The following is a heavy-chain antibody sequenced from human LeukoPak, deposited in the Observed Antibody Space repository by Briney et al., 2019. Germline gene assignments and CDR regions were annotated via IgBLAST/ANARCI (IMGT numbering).Heavy chain of an antibody. CDR2: IYYSGST. CDR1: GGSISSGGYC. J-gene: IGHJ4*02. CDR3: ARAGKQQLPHY. Sequence: SQTLSLTCTVSGGSISSGGYCWSWIRQHPGKGLEWIGYIYYSGSTYYNPSLKSRVTISVDTSKNQFSLKLSSVTAADTAVYYCARAGKQQLPHYWGQGTLVTVSS. V-gene: IGHV4-31*03. D-gene: IGHD6-13*01.